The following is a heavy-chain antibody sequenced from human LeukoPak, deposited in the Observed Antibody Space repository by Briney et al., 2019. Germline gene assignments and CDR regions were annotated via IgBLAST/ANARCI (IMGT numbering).Heavy chain of an antibody. CDR2: IYPGDSDT. D-gene: IGHD5-18*01. CDR3: ARHRQIQIWPQGDAFYI. J-gene: IGHJ3*02. V-gene: IGHV5-51*01. CDR1: GYSFNNYW. Sequence: GESLKISCKGSGYSFNNYWIGWVRQMPGKGLEWMGIIYPGDSDTRYSPSFQGQVTISADKSISTAYLQWSSLKASHTAMYYCARHRQIQIWPQGDAFYIWGQGTRVTVSS.